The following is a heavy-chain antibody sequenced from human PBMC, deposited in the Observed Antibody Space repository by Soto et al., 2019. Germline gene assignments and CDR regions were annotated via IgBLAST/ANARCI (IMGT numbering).Heavy chain of an antibody. J-gene: IGHJ1*01. Sequence: EVQLVESGGGWVQPGGSLRLSCAASGFTFSSYAMSWVRQAPGKGLEWVSGIGGNGVAIYYTQSVKGRFTISRDNSKSTLYLQMNSLRAEDTAIYYCAKDLRCGGDCRSHQQWGPGTLVTVSS. D-gene: IGHD2-21*02. CDR3: AKDLRCGGDCRSHQQ. CDR1: GFTFSSYA. CDR2: IGGNGVAI. V-gene: IGHV3-23*04.